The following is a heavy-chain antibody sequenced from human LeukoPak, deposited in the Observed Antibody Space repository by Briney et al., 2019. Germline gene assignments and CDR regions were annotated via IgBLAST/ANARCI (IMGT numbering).Heavy chain of an antibody. J-gene: IGHJ3*02. Sequence: NASETLSLTCTVSGGSISSGTYYWNWTRRSAGKGLEFIGCICSIGSPNYNPSLKRRLTIPVDTSKNQFSLKLRSVTAADTAVYYCARGSLWVPSGGYNRYDVFDIWGQGTLVTVSS. V-gene: IGHV4-61*02. CDR1: GGSISSGTYY. D-gene: IGHD3-22*01. CDR3: ARGSLWVPSGGYNRYDVFDI. CDR2: ICSIGSP.